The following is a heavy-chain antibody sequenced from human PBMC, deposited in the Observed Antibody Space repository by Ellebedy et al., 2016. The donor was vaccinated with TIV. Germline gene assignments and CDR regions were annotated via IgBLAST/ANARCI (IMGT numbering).Heavy chain of an antibody. V-gene: IGHV1-8*01. D-gene: IGHD3-10*01. CDR3: TTGGTKGDDN. Sequence: AASVKVSCKASGYTFTNFDINWGRQASGQGLEWMGWMNPKSGDTVYSQKFQGRLTMTSNTPMTTAYMDLTDLTSEDTAVYYCTTGGTKGDDNWGQGTLVIVSS. J-gene: IGHJ4*02. CDR1: GYTFTNFD. CDR2: MNPKSGDT.